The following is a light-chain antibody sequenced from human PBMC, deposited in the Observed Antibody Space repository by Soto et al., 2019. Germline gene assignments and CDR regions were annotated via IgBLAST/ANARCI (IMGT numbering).Light chain of an antibody. CDR3: AAWDDSLSGVV. CDR1: SSNIGNNY. J-gene: IGLJ3*02. CDR2: RNN. Sequence: QSVLTQPPSASGTPGQRVTISCSGSSSNIGNNYLYWYQQLPGMAPKLLIYRNNQRPSGVPDRISGSKSGTSASLAISGLRSEDEADYYCAAWDDSLSGVVFGGGTKVTVL. V-gene: IGLV1-47*01.